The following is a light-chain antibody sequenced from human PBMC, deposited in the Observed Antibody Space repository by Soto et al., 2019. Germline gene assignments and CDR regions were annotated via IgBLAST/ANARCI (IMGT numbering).Light chain of an antibody. CDR2: AAA. CDR1: QSVSSSY. Sequence: EIVLTQSPGTLSLSPGERATLSCRASQSVSSSYLAWYQQKPGQAPRLLIFAAASRTTGSPDRFSGSGSGTDFSLTISRLEPYEVATYYCHQYSTNSPKTFGQGTKVDIK. CDR3: HQYSTNSPKT. V-gene: IGKV3-20*01. J-gene: IGKJ1*01.